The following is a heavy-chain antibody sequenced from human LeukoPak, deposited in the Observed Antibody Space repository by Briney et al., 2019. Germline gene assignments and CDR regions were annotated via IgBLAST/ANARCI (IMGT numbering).Heavy chain of an antibody. V-gene: IGHV3-7*03. Sequence: GGSLRLSCAASGFTFSSYWMSWVRQAPGKGLEWVANINQDGSERFYVDSVKGRFTISRDNAKKSLYLQKDSLRAEDTAIYYCVRDNSVGPSIFYYWGQGTLVTVSS. CDR3: VRDNSVGPSIFYY. CDR2: INQDGSER. CDR1: GFTFSSYW. D-gene: IGHD1-26*01. J-gene: IGHJ4*02.